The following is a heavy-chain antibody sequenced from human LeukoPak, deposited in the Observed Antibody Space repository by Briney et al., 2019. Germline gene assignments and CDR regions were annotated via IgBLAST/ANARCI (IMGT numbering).Heavy chain of an antibody. CDR3: ARDLMSVFDY. CDR2: ICYSGST. CDR1: GGSFSGYY. D-gene: IGHD2-8*01. Sequence: SETLSLTCAVYGGSFSGYYWSWIRQPPGKGLEWIGSICYSGSTYYNPSLKSRVTISVDTSKNQFSLKLSSVTAADTAVYYCARDLMSVFDYWGQGTLVTVSS. V-gene: IGHV4-34*01. J-gene: IGHJ4*02.